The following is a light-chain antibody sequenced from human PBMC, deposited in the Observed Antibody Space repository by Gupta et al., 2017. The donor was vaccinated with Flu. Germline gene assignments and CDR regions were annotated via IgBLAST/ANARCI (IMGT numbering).Light chain of an antibody. J-gene: IGKJ3*01. CDR1: QSISSY. Sequence: DIQMTQSPSSLSASVGDRVTITCRASQSISSYLNWYQQKPGKAPKLLIYAASSLQSGVPSRFSGSGSGTDLTLTISSRQQEDFATYYCQQSYSNPFFTFGHGTKVDIK. CDR3: QQSYSNPFFT. V-gene: IGKV1-39*01. CDR2: AAS.